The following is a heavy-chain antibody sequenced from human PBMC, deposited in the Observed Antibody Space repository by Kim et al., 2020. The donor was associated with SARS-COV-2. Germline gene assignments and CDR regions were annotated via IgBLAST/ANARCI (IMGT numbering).Heavy chain of an antibody. D-gene: IGHD4-17*01. J-gene: IGHJ4*02. CDR3: VFGDYGFDY. Sequence: GGSLRLSCSASGFTVSSNYMNWVRQAPGKGLEWVAVIYSGGSTYYADSVKGRFTISRDNSKNTLYLQMNSLRAEDTAVYYCVFGDYGFDYWGQGTLVTVSS. CDR1: GFTVSSNY. CDR2: IYSGGST. V-gene: IGHV3-53*01.